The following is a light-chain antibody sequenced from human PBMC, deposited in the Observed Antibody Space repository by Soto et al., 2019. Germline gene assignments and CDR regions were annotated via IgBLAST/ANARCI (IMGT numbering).Light chain of an antibody. Sequence: DIVMSQSPDSLAVSLGERATINCKSSQGVLYSSINKNYLAWYQQKPGQPPKLLIYWASTRESGVPDRFSGSGSGTDFTLNISSLQAEDVAVYYCQQYYSTTPTFGGGTKVEIK. CDR1: QGVLYSSINKNY. V-gene: IGKV4-1*01. CDR2: WAS. J-gene: IGKJ4*01. CDR3: QQYYSTTPT.